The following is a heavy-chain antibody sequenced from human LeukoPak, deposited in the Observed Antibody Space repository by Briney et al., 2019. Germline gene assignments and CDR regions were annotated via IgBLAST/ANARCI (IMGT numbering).Heavy chain of an antibody. CDR3: ARDNYYYDSSGYYSDAFDI. D-gene: IGHD3-22*01. CDR1: GGSISSYY. Sequence: PSETLSLTCTVSGGSISSYYWSWIRQPPGKGLEWIGYIYYSGSTNYNPSLKSRVTISIDTSKNQFSLKLSSVTAADTAVYYCARDNYYYDSSGYYSDAFDIWGQGTMVTVSS. V-gene: IGHV4-59*01. J-gene: IGHJ3*02. CDR2: IYYSGST.